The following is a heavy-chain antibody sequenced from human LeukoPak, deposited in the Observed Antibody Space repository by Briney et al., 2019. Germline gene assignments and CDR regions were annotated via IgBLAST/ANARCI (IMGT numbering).Heavy chain of an antibody. J-gene: IGHJ4*01. D-gene: IGHD6-19*01. Sequence: GRSLRLSCAASGFTFSSYAMHWVRQAPGKGLEWVAVISYDGSNKYYADSVKGRFTISRDNSKNTLYLQMNSLRVDDTAVYYCAGGSGWIAGDWGHGTLVTVSS. V-gene: IGHV3-30*14. CDR2: ISYDGSNK. CDR1: GFTFSSYA. CDR3: AGGSGWIAGD.